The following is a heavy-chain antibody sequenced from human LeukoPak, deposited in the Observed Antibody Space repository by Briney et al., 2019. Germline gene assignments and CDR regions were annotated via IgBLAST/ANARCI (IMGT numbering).Heavy chain of an antibody. CDR1: GFTFSSYA. CDR2: ISGSGGRT. Sequence: GGSLRLSCAASGFTFSSYAIGWVRQAPGEGLEWVSSISGSGGRTYYPNSVKGRFTISRDNSKNTLYLQMNRLRAEDTAVYHCAKGPYSDSSEWFDPWGQGTLVTVPS. CDR3: AKGPYSDSSEWFDP. V-gene: IGHV3-23*01. J-gene: IGHJ5*02. D-gene: IGHD6-6*01.